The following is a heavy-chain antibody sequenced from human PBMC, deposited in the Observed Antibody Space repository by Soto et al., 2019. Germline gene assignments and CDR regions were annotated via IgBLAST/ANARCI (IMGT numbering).Heavy chain of an antibody. CDR3: ARDQRGSSSSWYEDYYYYYGMDV. J-gene: IGHJ6*02. Sequence: PSETLSLTCTVSGGSISGGGYYWSWIRQHPGKGLEWIGYIYYSGSTYYNPSLKSRVTISVDTSKNQFSLKLSSVTAADTAVYYCARDQRGSSSSWYEDYYYYYGMDVWGQGTTVTVSS. CDR1: GGSISGGGYY. D-gene: IGHD6-13*01. V-gene: IGHV4-31*03. CDR2: IYYSGST.